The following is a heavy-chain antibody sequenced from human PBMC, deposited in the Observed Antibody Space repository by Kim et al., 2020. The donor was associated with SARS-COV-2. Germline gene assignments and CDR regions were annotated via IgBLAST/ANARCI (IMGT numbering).Heavy chain of an antibody. Sequence: ANYAPKCQGRVTITADESTSTAYMELSSLRSEDTAVYYCASGSSGYLIDYWGQGTLVTVSS. J-gene: IGHJ4*02. D-gene: IGHD3-22*01. CDR3: ASGSSGYLIDY. CDR2: A. V-gene: IGHV1-69*01.